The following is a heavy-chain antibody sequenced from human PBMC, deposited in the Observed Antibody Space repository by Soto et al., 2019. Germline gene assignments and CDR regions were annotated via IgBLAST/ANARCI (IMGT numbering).Heavy chain of an antibody. CDR2: IDPSDSYT. CDR1: GYSFTSYW. J-gene: IGHJ6*02. Sequence: PGESLKISCKGSGYSFTSYWISWVRQMPGKGLEWMGRIDPSDSYTNYSPSFQGHVTISADKSISTAYLQWSSLKASDTAMYYCARLQKNIAVAGTNLAYYYYGMDVWGQGTTVTVSS. V-gene: IGHV5-10-1*01. D-gene: IGHD6-19*01. CDR3: ARLQKNIAVAGTNLAYYYYGMDV.